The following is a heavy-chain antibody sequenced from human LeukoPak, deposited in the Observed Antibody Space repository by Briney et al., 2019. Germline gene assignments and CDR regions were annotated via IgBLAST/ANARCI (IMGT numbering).Heavy chain of an antibody. Sequence: ASVKVSCKASGYTFTSYDINWVRQATGQGLEWMGWMNPNSGNTGYAQKFQGRVTMTRNTSISTAYMELSSLRSEDTAVYYCARGYSYYDLWRGYNWFDPWGQGTLVTASS. CDR1: GYTFTSYD. CDR3: ARGYSYYDLWRGYNWFDP. V-gene: IGHV1-8*01. CDR2: MNPNSGNT. D-gene: IGHD3-3*01. J-gene: IGHJ5*02.